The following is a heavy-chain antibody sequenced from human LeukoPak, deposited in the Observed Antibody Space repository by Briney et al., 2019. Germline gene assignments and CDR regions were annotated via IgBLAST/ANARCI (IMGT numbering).Heavy chain of an antibody. CDR1: GGSISSSSYY. CDR3: ARVSGGNWGSFDY. D-gene: IGHD7-27*01. V-gene: IGHV4-39*07. J-gene: IGHJ4*02. Sequence: SETLSLTCTVSGGSISSSSYYWGWMRQPPGKGLEWIGSIYYSGSTYYNPSLKSRVTISVDTSKNQFSLKLSSVTAADTAVYYCARVSGGNWGSFDYWGQGTLVTVSS. CDR2: IYYSGST.